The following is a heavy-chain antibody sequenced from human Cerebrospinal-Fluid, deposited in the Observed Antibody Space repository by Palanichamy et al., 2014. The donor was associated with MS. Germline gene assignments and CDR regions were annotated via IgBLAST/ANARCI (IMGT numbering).Heavy chain of an antibody. CDR3: ARDQHEISVDGAVTFDI. D-gene: IGHD4-23*01. V-gene: IGHV1-46*02. Sequence: QVRLVQSGAEVKKPGATVTVSCQAFGYTFNKYYLHWVRQAPGQGLEWMGIINPSGGRTASAQKFQGRLTLTRDTYTRIVSMELTGLTSEDTAFYYCARDQHEISVDGAVTFDIWGQGTLVVVSS. CDR1: GYTFNKYY. CDR2: INPSGGRT. J-gene: IGHJ3*02.